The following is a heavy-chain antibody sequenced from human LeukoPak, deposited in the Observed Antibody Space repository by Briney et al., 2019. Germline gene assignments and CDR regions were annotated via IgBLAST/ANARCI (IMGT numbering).Heavy chain of an antibody. CDR2: ISSSSSYI. CDR3: ARFKYSSSSGDFDY. CDR1: GFTFSRYS. D-gene: IGHD6-6*01. V-gene: IGHV3-21*01. J-gene: IGHJ4*02. Sequence: PGGSLRLSCAASGFTFSRYSMNWVRQAPGKGLEWVSPISSSSSYIYYADSVKGRFTISRDNAKNSLYLQMNSLRAEDTAVYYCARFKYSSSSGDFDYWGQGTLVTVSS.